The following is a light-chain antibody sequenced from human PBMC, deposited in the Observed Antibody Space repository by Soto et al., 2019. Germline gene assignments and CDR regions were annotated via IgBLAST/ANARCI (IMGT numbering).Light chain of an antibody. J-gene: IGKJ4*01. CDR2: AAS. CDR3: QKCKVAPFT. V-gene: IGKV1-27*01. CDR1: QDIANF. Sequence: DIQMTQSPSSLSASVGDRVTITCRASQDIANFLAWYQQKPGKVPKLLIYAASTLQSGVPSRFSGSGSGTDFTLTISGLQPEDVATYYCQKCKVAPFTFGGGTKVDI.